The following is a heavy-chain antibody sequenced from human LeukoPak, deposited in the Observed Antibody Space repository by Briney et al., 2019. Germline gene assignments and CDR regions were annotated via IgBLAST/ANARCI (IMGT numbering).Heavy chain of an antibody. CDR2: ISDSNYI. D-gene: IGHD6-13*01. V-gene: IGHV3-21*01. J-gene: IGHJ6*03. Sequence: PGGSLRLSCAASGFTFRIYSMNWVRQAPGKGLEWVSFISDSNYIYYADSVKGRFTISRDNAKNSLYLQMNSLRDEDTAVYYCAKDRSSSFYYYYMDVWGKGTTVTVSS. CDR1: GFTFRIYS. CDR3: AKDRSSSFYYYYMDV.